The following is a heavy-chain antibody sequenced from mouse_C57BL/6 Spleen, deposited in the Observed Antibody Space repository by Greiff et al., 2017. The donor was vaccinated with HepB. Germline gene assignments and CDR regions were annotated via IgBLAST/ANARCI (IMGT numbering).Heavy chain of an antibody. D-gene: IGHD2-3*01. Sequence: EVKLVESGGGLVKPGGSLKLSCAASGFTFSSYAMSWVRQTPEKRLEWVATISDGGSYTYYPDNVKGRFTISRDNAKNNLYLQMSHLKSEDTAMYYCARPIYDGYSWYFDVWGTGTTVTVSS. V-gene: IGHV5-4*03. CDR1: GFTFSSYA. CDR2: ISDGGSYT. J-gene: IGHJ1*03. CDR3: ARPIYDGYSWYFDV.